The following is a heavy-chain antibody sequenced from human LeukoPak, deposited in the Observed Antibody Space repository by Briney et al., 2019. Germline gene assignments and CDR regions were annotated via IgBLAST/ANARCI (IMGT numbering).Heavy chain of an antibody. CDR1: GFTFSSYG. V-gene: IGHV3-21*01. CDR3: ARGTLRRAFDY. D-gene: IGHD1-14*01. CDR2: ISSSSSYI. J-gene: IGHJ4*02. Sequence: GGSQRLSCVASGFTFSSYGMSWVRQAPGKGLEWVSSISSSSSYIYYADSVKGRYTISRDNAKNSLYLQMNSLRAEDTAVYYCARGTLRRAFDYWGQGTLVTVSS.